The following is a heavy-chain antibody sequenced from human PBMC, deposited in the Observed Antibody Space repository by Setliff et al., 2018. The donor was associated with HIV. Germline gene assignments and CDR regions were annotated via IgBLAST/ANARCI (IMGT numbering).Heavy chain of an antibody. Sequence: PSETLSLTCTVSGYSMTSDYQWGWIRQPPGKGLEWIGSIYHSGTTYYNPSLKSRVTISVDTSKNQFSLRLSSVTSADTAVYYCAKVGPGLPNYFDSWGQGTLVTVS. CDR2: IYHSGTT. V-gene: IGHV4-38-2*02. CDR3: AKVGPGLPNYFDS. J-gene: IGHJ4*02. D-gene: IGHD2-15*01. CDR1: GYSMTSDYQ.